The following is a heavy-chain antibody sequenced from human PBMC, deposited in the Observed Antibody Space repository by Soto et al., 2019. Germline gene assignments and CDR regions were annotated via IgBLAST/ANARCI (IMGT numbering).Heavy chain of an antibody. J-gene: IGHJ4*02. Sequence: QVQLVQSGAEVKKPGASVKVSCKASGYTFTSYGISWVRQAPGQGLEWMGWISTYNGNTKYAQKLQGRVTMTTDTSPGKAYMELRGLRSDDTAVFYWAGEVVRGVGSDYWGQGTLVTVSS. CDR2: ISTYNGNT. V-gene: IGHV1-18*01. CDR1: GYTFTSYG. CDR3: AGEVVRGVGSDY. D-gene: IGHD3-10*01.